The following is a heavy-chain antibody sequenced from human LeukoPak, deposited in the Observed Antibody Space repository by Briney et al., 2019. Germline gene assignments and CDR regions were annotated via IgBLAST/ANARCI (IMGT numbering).Heavy chain of an antibody. V-gene: IGHV3-21*01. CDR2: ISSTGSDM. J-gene: IGHJ4*02. D-gene: IGHD6-19*01. CDR1: GFTLNTYS. Sequence: TPGGSLRLSCAASGFTLNTYSMNWVRQAPGKGLEWVSSISSTGSDMYYVDSVKGRFTISRDNAKNSLFLQVNSLRAEDTAVYYCAGGSGWLIEVYWGQGSLVTVSS. CDR3: AGGSGWLIEVY.